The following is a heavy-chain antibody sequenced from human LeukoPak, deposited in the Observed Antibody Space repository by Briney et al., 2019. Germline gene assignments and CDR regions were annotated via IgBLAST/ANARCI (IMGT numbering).Heavy chain of an antibody. CDR2: ITSSSSTI. Sequence: GGSLRLSCAASGFTFSIYSMNWVRQAPGKGLEWISYITSSSSTIYYADSVKGRFTISRDNSKNTLYLQMNSLRAEDTAVYYCARDRWGSSGYFGYWGQGTLVTVSS. J-gene: IGHJ4*02. CDR3: ARDRWGSSGYFGY. D-gene: IGHD3-22*01. CDR1: GFTFSIYS. V-gene: IGHV3-48*01.